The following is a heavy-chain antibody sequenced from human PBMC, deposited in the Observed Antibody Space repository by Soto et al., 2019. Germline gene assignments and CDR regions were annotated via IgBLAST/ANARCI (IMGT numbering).Heavy chain of an antibody. D-gene: IGHD1-26*01. Sequence: PGGSLRLSCAISGFSVSSNYLSWVRQAPGKGLEWVSVHYSGGSTYYADSVQGRSTISRDKSNNTLYLQMRRVRAEDTAVYFCARHRHPRGTVGATSPLDPWGQGTQVTFSS. CDR1: GFSVSSNY. CDR2: HYSGGST. CDR3: ARHRHPRGTVGATSPLDP. J-gene: IGHJ5*02. V-gene: IGHV3-53*01.